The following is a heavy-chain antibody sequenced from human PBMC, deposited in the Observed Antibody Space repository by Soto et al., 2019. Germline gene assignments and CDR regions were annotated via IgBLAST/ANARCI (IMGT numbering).Heavy chain of an antibody. CDR1: GYTFGSYD. V-gene: IGHV1-8*01. CDR2: ANPSSGNT. J-gene: IGHJ4*02. Sequence: ASVKVSCKASGYTFGSYDINWVRQAAGQGLEWLGWANPSSGNTGYAQKFQGRVTMTRDTSTTTAYMELSSLRSEDTAVYFCARSPACGTCYTDLDLWGQGTLVTVSS. D-gene: IGHD2-2*02. CDR3: ARSPACGTCYTDLDL.